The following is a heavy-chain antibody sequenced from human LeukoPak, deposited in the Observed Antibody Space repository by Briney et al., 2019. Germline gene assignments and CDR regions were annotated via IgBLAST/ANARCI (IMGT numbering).Heavy chain of an antibody. CDR2: IYYSGST. V-gene: IGHV4-39*01. Sequence: SETLSLTCTVSGGSISSSNYYWGWIRQPPGKGLEWIGTIYYSGSTYYNPSPKSRVTVSVDTSKNQFSLKLSSVTAADTTVYYCARGQITTFGVVNNEYFFDYWGQGTLVTVSS. D-gene: IGHD3-3*01. CDR1: GGSISSSNYY. J-gene: IGHJ4*02. CDR3: ARGQITTFGVVNNEYFFDY.